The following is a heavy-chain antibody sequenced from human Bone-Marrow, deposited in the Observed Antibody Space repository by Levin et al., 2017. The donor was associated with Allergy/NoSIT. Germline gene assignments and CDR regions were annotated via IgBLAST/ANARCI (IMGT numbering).Heavy chain of an antibody. CDR1: GDSFTDYY. J-gene: IGHJ3*01. Sequence: GGSLRLSCKASGDSFTDYYIHWVRQAPGQGPEWMGCINPKSGDTKYAQKFQGRVAMTRDKFVTTIYMTLSNLRPDDTALFYCARGKRGDSDSWSRPFHFWGHGTMVTVSP. V-gene: IGHV1-2*02. CDR2: INPKSGDT. D-gene: IGHD6-13*01. CDR3: ARGKRGDSDSWSRPFHF.